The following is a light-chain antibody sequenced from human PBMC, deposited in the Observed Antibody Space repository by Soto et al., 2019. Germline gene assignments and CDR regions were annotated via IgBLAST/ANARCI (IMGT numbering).Light chain of an antibody. CDR2: SAS. V-gene: IGKV1-8*01. Sequence: AIPTTQSPSSFSASAGDRVTNPCRASQDITNYLAWYQQKLGQVPRLLIYSASTLQSGVPSRFSGGGSGTDFTLTISCLQSEDFATYYCQHYNNYPWTFGQGTKVDIK. CDR1: QDITNY. J-gene: IGKJ1*01. CDR3: QHYNNYPWT.